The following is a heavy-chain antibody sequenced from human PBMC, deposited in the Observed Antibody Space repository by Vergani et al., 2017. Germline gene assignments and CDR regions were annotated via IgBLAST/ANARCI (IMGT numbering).Heavy chain of an antibody. V-gene: IGHV3-33*01. CDR2: IWYDGSNK. Sequence: QVQLVESGGGVVQPGRSLRLSCAASGFTFSSYGMHWVRQAPGKGLEWVAVIWYDGSNKYYADSVKGRFTISRDNSKNTLYLQMNSLRAEDTAVYYCASGPYYYDSSGYYDDWGQGTLVTVSS. CDR1: GFTFSSYG. J-gene: IGHJ4*02. D-gene: IGHD3-22*01. CDR3: ASGPYYYDSSGYYDD.